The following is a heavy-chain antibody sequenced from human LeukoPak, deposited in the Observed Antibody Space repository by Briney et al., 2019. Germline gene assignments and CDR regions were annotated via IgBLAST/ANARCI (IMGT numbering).Heavy chain of an antibody. Sequence: GGSLRLSCAASGFTFSSYRMSWVRQAPGKGLEWVSYISSSSSTIYYADSVKGRFTISRDNSKNTLYLQMNSLRAEDTAVYYCARDDGEQWLAHYFDYWGQGTLVTVSS. D-gene: IGHD6-19*01. CDR3: ARDDGEQWLAHYFDY. CDR1: GFTFSSYR. J-gene: IGHJ4*02. CDR2: ISSSSSTI. V-gene: IGHV3-48*01.